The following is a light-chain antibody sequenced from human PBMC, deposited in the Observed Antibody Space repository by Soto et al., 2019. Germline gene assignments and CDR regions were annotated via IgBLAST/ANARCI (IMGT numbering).Light chain of an antibody. J-gene: IGKJ1*01. Sequence: IEMTQSPSPLAASLGDRVTITCRARQSISSWLEWYQQKPGKAPKLLIYDASSLESGVPSRFSGSGSGTEFTLTISSLPPDDFETYYCQQYDSYPWMFGQGTKVDIK. CDR3: QQYDSYPWM. CDR1: QSISSW. CDR2: DAS. V-gene: IGKV1-5*01.